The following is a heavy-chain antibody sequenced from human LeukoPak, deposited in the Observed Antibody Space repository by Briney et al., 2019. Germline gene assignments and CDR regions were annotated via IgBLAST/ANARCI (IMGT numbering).Heavy chain of an antibody. V-gene: IGHV3-74*01. CDR2: IYSDGSST. D-gene: IGHD1-26*01. J-gene: IGHJ5*02. CDR3: ARGGSTYAES. CDR1: GFTFSNNW. Sequence: GGSLRLSCAASGFTFSNNWTHWVRQVPGKGLLWVSRIYSDGSSTNYADSVKGRFTISRGNAKNTLYLQMNSLRAEDTAVYYCARGGSTYAESWGQGTLVTVSS.